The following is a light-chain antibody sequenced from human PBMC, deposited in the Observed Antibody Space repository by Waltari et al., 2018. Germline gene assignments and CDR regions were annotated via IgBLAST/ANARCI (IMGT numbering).Light chain of an antibody. CDR2: FAS. J-gene: IGKJ3*01. CDR3: MQGTQLPFT. Sequence: DIVMTQTPLSLPVTPGEPASISCRSSQSLLHSNGYTYLYWYLQKPGQSPQLLMYFASYRASGVPDRFSGSGSCTDFTLGISRVEAEDIGVYYCMQGTQLPFTFGPGTKLDIK. CDR1: QSLLHSNGYTY. V-gene: IGKV2-28*01.